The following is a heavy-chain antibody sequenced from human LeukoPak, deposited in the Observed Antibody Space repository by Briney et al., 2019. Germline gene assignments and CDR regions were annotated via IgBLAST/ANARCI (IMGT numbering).Heavy chain of an antibody. CDR3: ARLGAAAGKPFDY. CDR1: GYTFTGYY. Sequence: ASVKVSCKASGYTFTGYYMHWVRQAPGQGLEWMGWLNPNSGGTNYAQKFQGWVTMTRDTSISTAYMELSRLRSDDTAVYYCARLGAAAGKPFDYWGQGTLVTVSS. CDR2: LNPNSGGT. J-gene: IGHJ4*02. D-gene: IGHD6-13*01. V-gene: IGHV1-2*04.